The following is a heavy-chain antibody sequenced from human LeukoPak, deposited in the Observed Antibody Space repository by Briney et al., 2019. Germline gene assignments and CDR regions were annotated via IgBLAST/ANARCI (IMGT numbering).Heavy chain of an antibody. J-gene: IGHJ4*02. V-gene: IGHV3-74*01. CDR3: ARDGGTSTPFDY. D-gene: IGHD2-15*01. CDR1: GFTFSNYW. CDR2: ITTDESST. Sequence: PGGSLRLSCAASGFTFSNYWLHWVRQPPGKGLVWVSRITTDESSTHYAASVNGRFTISRDNAKSTVYLQMNSLTPEDTAAYYCARDGGTSTPFDYWGQGTLVTVSS.